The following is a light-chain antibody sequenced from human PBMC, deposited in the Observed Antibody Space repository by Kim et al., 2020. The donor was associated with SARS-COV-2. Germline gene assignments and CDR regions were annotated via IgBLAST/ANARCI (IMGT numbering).Light chain of an antibody. CDR1: QRVNNNE. Sequence: SPRERATLSCRASQRVNNNEVAFYQHKPGQAPRLLIYAASNRATGIPDRFSGSGSGTDFTLTITGLGPEEVAVYYCQQYGYSPLTFGGGTKVDIK. J-gene: IGKJ4*01. V-gene: IGKV3-20*01. CDR3: QQYGYSPLT. CDR2: AAS.